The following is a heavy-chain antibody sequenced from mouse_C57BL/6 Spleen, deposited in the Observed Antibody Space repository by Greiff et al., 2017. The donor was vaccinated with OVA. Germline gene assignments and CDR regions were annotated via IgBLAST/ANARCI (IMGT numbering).Heavy chain of an antibody. CDR2: ISRGGSST. CDR1: GFTFSSYG. D-gene: IGHD3-1*01. J-gene: IGHJ3*01. V-gene: IGHV5-6*02. Sequence: EVKLVESGGDLVKPGGSLKLSCAASGFTFSSYGMSWVRQTPDKRLEWVATISRGGSSTYYPDSVKGRFTFSRDNAKNTLYLQMSSLKSEDTAMYYCAREESGTWAYWGQGTLVTVSA. CDR3: AREESGTWAY.